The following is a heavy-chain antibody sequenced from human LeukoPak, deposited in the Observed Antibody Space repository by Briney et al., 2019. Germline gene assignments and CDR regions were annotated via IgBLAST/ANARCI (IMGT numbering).Heavy chain of an antibody. Sequence: PSETLSLTCAVYGGSFSGYYWSWIRQPPGKGLEWIGEINHSGSTNYNPSLKSRVTISVDTSKNQFSLKLSSVTAADTAVYYCARCWELQDGAWGQGTLVTVSS. CDR2: INHSGST. D-gene: IGHD1-26*01. CDR1: GGSFSGYY. V-gene: IGHV4-34*01. J-gene: IGHJ5*02. CDR3: ARCWELQDGA.